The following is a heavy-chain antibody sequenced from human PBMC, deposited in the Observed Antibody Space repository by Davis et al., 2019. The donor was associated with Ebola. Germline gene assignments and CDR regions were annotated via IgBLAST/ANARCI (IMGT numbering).Heavy chain of an antibody. J-gene: IGHJ5*02. D-gene: IGHD6-13*01. Sequence: AASVKVSCKASGYTFTSYAMHWVRQAPGQGLEWMGWISAYNGNTNYAQKLQGRVTMTTDTSTSTAYMELRSLRSDDTAVYYCARDEKASSWSYNWFDPWGQGTLVTVSS. CDR1: GYTFTSYA. V-gene: IGHV1-18*01. CDR2: ISAYNGNT. CDR3: ARDEKASSWSYNWFDP.